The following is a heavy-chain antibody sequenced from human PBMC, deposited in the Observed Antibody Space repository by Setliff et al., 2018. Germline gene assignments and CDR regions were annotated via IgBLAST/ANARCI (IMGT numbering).Heavy chain of an antibody. D-gene: IGHD5-18*01. CDR3: ARLPPLHTPMALTFDY. J-gene: IGHJ4*02. CDR1: GGSFRGSY. CDR2: IDHSGKL. V-gene: IGHV4-34*01. Sequence: SETLSLTCGASGGSFRGSYWSWGRQFPGPGLEWIGEIDHSGKLNYSPSLKNRVSISLDTPKNQFSLELRSVTAADTAVYYCARLPPLHTPMALTFDYWGQGILVTVSS.